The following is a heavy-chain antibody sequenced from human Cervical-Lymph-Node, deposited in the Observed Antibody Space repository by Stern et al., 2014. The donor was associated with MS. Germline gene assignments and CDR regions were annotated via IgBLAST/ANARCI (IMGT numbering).Heavy chain of an antibody. V-gene: IGHV1-18*01. D-gene: IGHD2-2*01. Sequence: VQLVQSGAEVKRPGASVKVSCKASDYTFKAYGISWVRQAPGQGLEWMGWINAYNGNTNYAQQLQGRVTMSTDISTSTAYMELRSLTSDDTAVYYCARQPRTEFAYGMDVWGQGTTVIVSS. CDR3: ARQPRTEFAYGMDV. CDR2: INAYNGNT. CDR1: DYTFKAYG. J-gene: IGHJ6*02.